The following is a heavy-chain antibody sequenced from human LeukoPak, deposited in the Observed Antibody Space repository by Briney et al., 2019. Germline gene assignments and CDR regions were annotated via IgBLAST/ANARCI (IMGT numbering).Heavy chain of an antibody. V-gene: IGHV4-59*08. Sequence: PSETLALICAVSGGSSSSSSWNWIRQPPGKGLEWIGYIYYSGSTKYNPSLESRVTISVDTSKNQISLNLRSVTAADTAIYYCARRQQTGGDNGLHNWFDPWGQGTLVTVSS. J-gene: IGHJ5*02. CDR1: GGSSSSSS. CDR2: IYYSGST. D-gene: IGHD2-21*01. CDR3: ARRQQTGGDNGLHNWFDP.